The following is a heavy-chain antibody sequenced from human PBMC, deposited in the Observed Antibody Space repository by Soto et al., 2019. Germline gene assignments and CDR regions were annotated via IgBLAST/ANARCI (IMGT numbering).Heavy chain of an antibody. Sequence: ASVKVSCKTSGYNFISSEISWVRQAPGQGLELMGWMNPHTGETDATRKFQGRLTMTRNTSINTAYLELSSLTSEDTAVYYCAKKHSGSSLAYWGQGSLVTVPQ. CDR2: MNPHTGET. V-gene: IGHV1-8*02. D-gene: IGHD6-6*01. CDR3: AKKHSGSSLAY. CDR1: GYNFISSE. J-gene: IGHJ4*02.